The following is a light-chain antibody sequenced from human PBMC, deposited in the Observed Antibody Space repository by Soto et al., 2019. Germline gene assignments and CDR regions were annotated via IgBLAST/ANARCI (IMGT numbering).Light chain of an antibody. V-gene: IGKV1-5*03. CDR3: QQYTTLVT. CDR1: QSVDRW. Sequence: DIQMTQSPSTLSASVGDRVTITCRASQSVDRWLAWYQQRPGKAPKALIYKASNLESGVPSRFSGSGAGTEFTLTIPSLQPGDIETYYCQQYTTLVTFGQGTMVEMK. J-gene: IGKJ1*01. CDR2: KAS.